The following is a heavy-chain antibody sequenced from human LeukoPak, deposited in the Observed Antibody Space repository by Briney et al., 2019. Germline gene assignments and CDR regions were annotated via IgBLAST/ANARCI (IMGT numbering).Heavy chain of an antibody. CDR2: ISPRSSSI. J-gene: IGHJ4*02. D-gene: IGHD6-19*01. Sequence: GGSLRLSCVASGFTFSSYSMNWVRQTTGKGLEWVSYISPRSSSIYYADSVKGRFTISRDNAKNSLYLQMNSLTDEDTAVYYCAQATYSSGWCYLDYWGRGTLVTVSS. CDR1: GFTFSSYS. CDR3: AQATYSSGWCYLDY. V-gene: IGHV3-48*02.